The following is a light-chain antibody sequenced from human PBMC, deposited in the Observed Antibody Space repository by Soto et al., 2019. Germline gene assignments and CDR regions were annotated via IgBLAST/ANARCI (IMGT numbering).Light chain of an antibody. CDR3: QQYDSFWT. Sequence: DIQMTQPPSTLSASVGERVIITCRASQSVNRWLAWYRQKPGRAPKLLIYHASSLPSGVPARFSGSGSGTEFTLTISSLQPDDFATYYCQQYDSFWTFGQGTKV. CDR1: QSVNRW. V-gene: IGKV1-5*01. CDR2: HAS. J-gene: IGKJ1*01.